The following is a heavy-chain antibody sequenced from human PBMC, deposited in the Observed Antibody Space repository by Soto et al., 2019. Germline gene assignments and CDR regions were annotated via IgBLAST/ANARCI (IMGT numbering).Heavy chain of an antibody. J-gene: IGHJ6*03. D-gene: IGHD2-2*01. CDR3: ARRKGYCSSTSCYYYYYYYMDV. CDR2: ISSSSSTI. CDR1: GFTFSSYS. V-gene: IGHV3-48*01. Sequence: GGSLRLSCAASGFTFSSYSMNWVRQAPGKGLEWVSYISSSSSTIYYADSVKGRFTISRDNAKNSLYLQMNSLRAEDTAVYYYARRKGYCSSTSCYYYYYYYMDVWGKGTTVTVSS.